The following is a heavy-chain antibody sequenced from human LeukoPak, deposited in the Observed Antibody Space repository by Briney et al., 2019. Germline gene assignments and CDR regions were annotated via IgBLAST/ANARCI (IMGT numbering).Heavy chain of an antibody. J-gene: IGHJ5*02. CDR1: GYTFTGYY. CDR2: INPNSGGT. V-gene: IGHV1-2*02. CDR3: ARGKGDLGEWLAHRVVWFDP. Sequence: ASVKVSCKASGYTFTGYYMHWVRQAPGQGLEWMGWINPNSGGTNYAQKFQGRVTMTRDTSISTAYMELGRLRSDDTAVYYCARGKGDLGEWLAHRVVWFDPWGQGTLVTVSS. D-gene: IGHD3-16*01.